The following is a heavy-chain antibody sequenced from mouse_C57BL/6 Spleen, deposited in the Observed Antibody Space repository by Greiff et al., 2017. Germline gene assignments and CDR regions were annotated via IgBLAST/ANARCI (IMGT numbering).Heavy chain of an antibody. CDR3: ARDGVPYYFDY. CDR2: IYPGDGDT. D-gene: IGHD5-1*01. Sequence: VMLVESGAELVKPGASVKISCKASGYAFSSYWMNWVKQRPGKGLEWIGQIYPGDGDTNYNGKFKGKATLTADKSSSTAYMQLSSLTSEDSAVYFCARDGVPYYFDYWGQGTTLTVSS. J-gene: IGHJ2*01. V-gene: IGHV1-80*01. CDR1: GYAFSSYW.